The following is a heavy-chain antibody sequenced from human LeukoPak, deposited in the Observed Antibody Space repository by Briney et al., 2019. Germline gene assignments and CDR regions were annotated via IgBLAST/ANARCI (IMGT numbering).Heavy chain of an antibody. D-gene: IGHD3-16*01. CDR2: ISDSGGIS. Sequence: GGSLRVSCAASGFAFSGYAMSWVRQAPGNGLEWVSSISDSGGISFFADSVKGRFAISRDNSKNTLSLHMTSLRADDTALYYCARDRHINPLYYFDYWGQGTQVTVSS. J-gene: IGHJ4*02. CDR3: ARDRHINPLYYFDY. CDR1: GFAFSGYA. V-gene: IGHV3-23*01.